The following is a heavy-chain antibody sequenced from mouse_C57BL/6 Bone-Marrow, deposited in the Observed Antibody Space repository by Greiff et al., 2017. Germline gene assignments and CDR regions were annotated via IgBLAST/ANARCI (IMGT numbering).Heavy chain of an antibody. J-gene: IGHJ3*01. CDR3: ARFPDMRQLRLQAY. Sequence: QVQLQQSGAELVKPGASVKISCKASGYAFSSYWMNWVKQRPGKGLEWIGQIYPGDGDTNYNGKFKGKATLTADKSSSTAYMQLSRLTSEDSAVYFCARFPDMRQLRLQAYWGQGTLVTVSA. CDR1: GYAFSSYW. CDR2: IYPGDGDT. V-gene: IGHV1-80*01. D-gene: IGHD3-2*02.